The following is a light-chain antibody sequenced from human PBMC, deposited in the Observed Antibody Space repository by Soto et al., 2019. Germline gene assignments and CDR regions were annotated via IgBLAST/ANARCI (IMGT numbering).Light chain of an antibody. V-gene: IGLV2-14*03. J-gene: IGLJ3*02. Sequence: QSALTQPASVSGSPGQSITISCTGTTSDVGGYNYVSWYQQHTGKAPKLIIYEVRNRPSGVSTRFSGSKSGNTASLTISGLQSEDEADYYCSSYTNSNTRVFGGGTKLTVL. CDR1: TSDVGGYNY. CDR2: EVR. CDR3: SSYTNSNTRV.